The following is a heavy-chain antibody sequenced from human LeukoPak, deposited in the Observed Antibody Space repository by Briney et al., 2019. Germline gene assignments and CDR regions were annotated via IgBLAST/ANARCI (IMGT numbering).Heavy chain of an antibody. CDR2: IIPIFGTA. D-gene: IGHD3-22*01. Sequence: ASVKVSCKASGGTFSSYAISWVRQAPGQGLEWMGGIIPIFGTANYAQKFRGRVTITTDEPTSTAYMELSSLRSEDTAVYYCARDQDPYYYDSSGYSSYYYMDVWGKGTTVTVSS. CDR1: GGTFSSYA. V-gene: IGHV1-69*05. J-gene: IGHJ6*03. CDR3: ARDQDPYYYDSSGYSSYYYMDV.